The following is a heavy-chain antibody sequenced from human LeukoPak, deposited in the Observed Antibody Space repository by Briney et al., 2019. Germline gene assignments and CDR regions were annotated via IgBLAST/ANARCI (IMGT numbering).Heavy chain of an antibody. V-gene: IGHV4-34*01. CDR1: GGSFSGYY. CDR3: ARRDYYDSSGYPNWFDP. Sequence: SETLSLTCAVYGGSFSGYYWSWIRQPPGKGLEWIGEINHSGSTNYNPSLKSRVTISVDTSKNQFSLKLSSVTAADTAVYYWARRDYYDSSGYPNWFDPWGQGTLVTVSS. CDR2: INHSGST. D-gene: IGHD3-22*01. J-gene: IGHJ5*02.